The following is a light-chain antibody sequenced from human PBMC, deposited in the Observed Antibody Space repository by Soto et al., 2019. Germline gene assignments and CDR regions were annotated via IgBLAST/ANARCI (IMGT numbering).Light chain of an antibody. CDR3: QQYENYWT. J-gene: IGKJ1*01. CDR2: DAS. CDR1: QSISAW. Sequence: DIQMTQSPSSLSASVGDRVTITCRASQSISAWLAWYQQKPGKAPKLLIYDASNLESGVPSRFSGSGSGTEFTLTISNLQPDDFATYYCQQYENYWTSGQGTKVDIK. V-gene: IGKV1-5*01.